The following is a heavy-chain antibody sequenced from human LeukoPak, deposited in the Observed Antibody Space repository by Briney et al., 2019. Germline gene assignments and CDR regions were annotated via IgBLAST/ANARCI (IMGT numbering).Heavy chain of an antibody. CDR1: RFTLSNYW. J-gene: IGHJ4*02. V-gene: IGHV3-7*01. Sequence: GGSLRLSCAASRFTLSNYWMSWVRQAPGKGLEWVANIKQDGSETYYVDSVKGRFTISGDNAKNSLSLQMNSLRAEDTAVYYCARQRGSGCLDYWGQGTLVTVSS. D-gene: IGHD6-19*01. CDR2: IKQDGSET. CDR3: ARQRGSGCLDY.